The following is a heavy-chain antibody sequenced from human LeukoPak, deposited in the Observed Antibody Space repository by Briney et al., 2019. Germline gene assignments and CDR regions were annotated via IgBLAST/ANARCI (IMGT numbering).Heavy chain of an antibody. CDR3: AKDDDFTGYVPGWFDP. J-gene: IGHJ5*02. V-gene: IGHV3-30*18. CDR1: GFTFSACG. CDR2: ISHDGSYK. Sequence: GGSLRLSCAASGFTFSACGMHWVRQAPGQGLEWVAVISHDGSYKYFADSVKGRFTISRDNSKNTLYLQLNSLRADDTAVYYCAKDDDFTGYVPGWFDPWGQGTLVTVSS. D-gene: IGHD3-9*01.